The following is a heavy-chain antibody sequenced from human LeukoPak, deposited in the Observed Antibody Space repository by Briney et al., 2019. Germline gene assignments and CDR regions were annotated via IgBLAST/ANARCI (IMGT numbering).Heavy chain of an antibody. CDR2: IYYSGST. J-gene: IGHJ4*02. Sequence: PSQTLSLTCTVSGGSISSGSYYWSWIRQPPGKGLEWIGYIYYSGSTNYNPSLKSRVTISVDTSKNQFSLKLSSVTAADTAVYYCARFGWIRDNEESGSYYYFDYWGQGTLVTVSS. CDR1: GGSISSGSYY. D-gene: IGHD1-26*01. V-gene: IGHV4-61*01. CDR3: ARFGWIRDNEESGSYYYFDY.